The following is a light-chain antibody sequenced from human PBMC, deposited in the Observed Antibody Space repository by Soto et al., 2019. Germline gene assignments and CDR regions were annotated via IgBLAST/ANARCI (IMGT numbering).Light chain of an antibody. CDR2: SDN. CDR3: AAWDDSLNAVL. CDR1: SSNIGAGYD. V-gene: IGLV1-40*01. Sequence: QSVLTQPPSVSGAPGQRVTISCTGSSSNIGAGYDVHWYQQLPGTAPKLLMYSDNQRPSGVPDRFSGSKSGTSASLAISGLQSEDEADYYCAAWDDSLNAVLFGGGTKLTVL. J-gene: IGLJ2*01.